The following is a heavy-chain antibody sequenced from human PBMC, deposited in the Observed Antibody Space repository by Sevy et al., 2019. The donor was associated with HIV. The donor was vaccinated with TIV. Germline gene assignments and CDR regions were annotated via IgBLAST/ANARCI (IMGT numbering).Heavy chain of an antibody. J-gene: IGHJ4*02. CDR1: GYSFTSYW. D-gene: IGHD5-18*01. CDR2: IYPGDSDT. CDR3: AINTAMVPGHFDY. Sequence: GESLKISCKGSGYSFTSYWIGWVRQMPGKGLEWMGIIYPGDSDTRYSPSFQGQVTISAVKSISTAYLQCGSLKASDTAMYYCAINTAMVPGHFDYWGQGTLVTVSS. V-gene: IGHV5-51*01.